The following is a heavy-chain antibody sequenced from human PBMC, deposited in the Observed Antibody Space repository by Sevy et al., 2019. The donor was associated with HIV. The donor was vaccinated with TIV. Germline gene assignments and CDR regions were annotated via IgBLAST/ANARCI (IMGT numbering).Heavy chain of an antibody. CDR3: ASEGYYYRSGTYRPPNYYGMDV. CDR2: ISDYNGYT. CDR1: GYTFSSYG. Sequence: ASVKVSCKASGYTFSSYGISWVRQAPGQGLEWMGWISDYNGYTNYAHKFQGRVTMSTETSTRTAYMELRSLRSDVTAVYFCASEGYYYRSGTYRPPNYYGMDVWGQGTVVTVSS. J-gene: IGHJ6*02. D-gene: IGHD3-16*02. V-gene: IGHV1-18*01.